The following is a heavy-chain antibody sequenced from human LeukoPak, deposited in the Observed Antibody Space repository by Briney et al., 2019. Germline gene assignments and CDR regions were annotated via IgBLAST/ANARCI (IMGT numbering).Heavy chain of an antibody. CDR3: ARDSAPSGSYFSEFDY. Sequence: GGPLRLSCAASGFTFSSYSMHWVRHAPGKGLEWVSSIRSSSSYIYYADSVKGRFTISRDNAKNSLYLQMNSLRAEDTAVYYCARDSAPSGSYFSEFDYWGQGTLVTVSS. V-gene: IGHV3-21*01. CDR2: IRSSSSYI. CDR1: GFTFSSYS. D-gene: IGHD1-26*01. J-gene: IGHJ4*02.